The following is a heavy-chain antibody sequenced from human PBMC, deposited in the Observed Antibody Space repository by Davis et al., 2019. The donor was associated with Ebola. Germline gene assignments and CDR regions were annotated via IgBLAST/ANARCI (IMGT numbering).Heavy chain of an antibody. Sequence: GESLKISCAASGFTFSSYSMNWVRQAPGKGLEWVSYISSSSSTIYYADSVKGRFTISRDNAKNSLYLQMNSLRDEDTAVYYCARRGYCSSGSCPRWFDPWGQGTLVTVSS. V-gene: IGHV3-48*02. CDR1: GFTFSSYS. J-gene: IGHJ5*02. D-gene: IGHD2-15*01. CDR2: ISSSSSTI. CDR3: ARRGYCSSGSCPRWFDP.